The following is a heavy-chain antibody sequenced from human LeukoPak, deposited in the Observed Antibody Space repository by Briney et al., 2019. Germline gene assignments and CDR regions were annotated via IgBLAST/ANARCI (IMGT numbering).Heavy chain of an antibody. D-gene: IGHD3-16*01. J-gene: IGHJ4*02. CDR2: IYYSGST. CDR1: GGSISSYY. CDR3: ARVVGGRYFDY. V-gene: IGHV4-59*01. Sequence: PSETLSLTCTVSGGSISSYYWSWIRQPPGKGLEWIGYIYYSGSTNYNPSLKSRVTISVDTSKNQFSLKLSSVTAADTAVYYCARVVGGRYFDYWGQGTLVTVSS.